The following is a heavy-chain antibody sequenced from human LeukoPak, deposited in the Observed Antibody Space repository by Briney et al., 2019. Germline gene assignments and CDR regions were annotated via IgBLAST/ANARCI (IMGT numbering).Heavy chain of an antibody. Sequence: SVKVSCKASGGTFSSYAISWVRQAPGQGLEWMGGIIPIFGTANYAQKFQGRVTITADKSTSTAYMELSSLRSEDTAVYYCAREAGYSYGTSDYWGQGTLVTVSS. CDR2: IIPIFGTA. CDR1: GGTFSSYA. D-gene: IGHD5-18*01. CDR3: AREAGYSYGTSDY. V-gene: IGHV1-69*06. J-gene: IGHJ4*02.